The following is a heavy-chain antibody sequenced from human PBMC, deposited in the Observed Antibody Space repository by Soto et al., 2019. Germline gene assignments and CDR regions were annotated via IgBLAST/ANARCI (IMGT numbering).Heavy chain of an antibody. Sequence: EVQLVESGGDLVQPGGSLRLSCAASGFTFSTYSMNWVRQAPGKGLEWVSYISSSSDIIYYADSVKGRFTISRDNARNSVYLQMNSLRDEDTAVYYCARGRSTTWVSELDYWGQGTLVAGSS. CDR1: GFTFSTYS. V-gene: IGHV3-48*02. CDR3: ARGRSTTWVSELDY. D-gene: IGHD1-1*01. CDR2: ISSSSDII. J-gene: IGHJ4*02.